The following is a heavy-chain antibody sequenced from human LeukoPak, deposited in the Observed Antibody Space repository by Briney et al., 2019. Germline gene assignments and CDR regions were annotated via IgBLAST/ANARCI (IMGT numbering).Heavy chain of an antibody. D-gene: IGHD2-8*01. Sequence: GGSLRLSCEASGFTFNDYGMSWVRQPPGKGLEWVSGINRNGGSTDYADSVKGRFTISRDNAKNSHFLQMNSLRVEDTALYYCARGFRNGPFDCWGQGTLVTVSS. CDR1: GFTFNDYG. V-gene: IGHV3-20*04. J-gene: IGHJ4*02. CDR3: ARGFRNGPFDC. CDR2: INRNGGST.